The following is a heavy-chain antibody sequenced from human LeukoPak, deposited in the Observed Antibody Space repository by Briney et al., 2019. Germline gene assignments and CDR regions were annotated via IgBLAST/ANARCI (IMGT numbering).Heavy chain of an antibody. D-gene: IGHD6-13*01. CDR1: GFTFSSYA. Sequence: GGSLRLSCAASGFTFSSYAMSWVRQAPGKGLEWVSTITGSGGTTYYADSVRGRFTISRDNFKNTLYLQMNSLRAEDTALYYCARESPVAATGRSWFDSWGQGTLVTVSS. J-gene: IGHJ5*01. V-gene: IGHV3-23*01. CDR3: ARESPVAATGRSWFDS. CDR2: ITGSGGTT.